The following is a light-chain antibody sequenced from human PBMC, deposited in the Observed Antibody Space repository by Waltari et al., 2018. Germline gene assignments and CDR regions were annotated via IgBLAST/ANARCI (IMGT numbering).Light chain of an antibody. J-gene: IGLJ2*01. CDR3: GSYSTNTLPWI. CDR1: SSDVGGSRS. V-gene: IGLV2-14*01. Sequence: QSALIQPASVSGSPGQSITISCSGSSSDVGGSRSVSWYQQHPGKAPKMIIFDVFNRPSGLSLRVSGSKSGGTASLPISDLQTEDEADYYCGSYSTNTLPWIFGGGTKVTVL. CDR2: DVF.